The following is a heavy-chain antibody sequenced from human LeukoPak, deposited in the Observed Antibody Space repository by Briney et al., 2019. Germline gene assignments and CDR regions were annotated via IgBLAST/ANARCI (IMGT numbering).Heavy chain of an antibody. D-gene: IGHD6-13*01. CDR2: IRYDGSNK. Sequence: GGSLRLSCAASGFTFSSYSMNWVRQAPGKGLEWVAFIRYDGSNKYYADSVKGRFTISRDNSKNTLYLQMNSLRAEDTAVYYCAKNGGYSSSWYSSREDANDYWGQGTLVTVSS. CDR3: AKNGGYSSSWYSSREDANDY. J-gene: IGHJ4*02. CDR1: GFTFSSYS. V-gene: IGHV3-30*02.